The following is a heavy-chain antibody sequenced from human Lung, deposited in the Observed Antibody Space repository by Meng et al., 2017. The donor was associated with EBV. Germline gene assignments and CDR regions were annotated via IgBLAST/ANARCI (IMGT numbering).Heavy chain of an antibody. CDR2: LS. CDR1: CYTFSTYD. CDR3: ARDLWPHIVVVTAPSEF. Sequence: QGQVVQSGGEVKQAGASVKVSCKTSCYTFSTYDIHWVRKAPGQGLEWIGWLSHYAQKLQGRVTMTADTSTSTAYMELRSLTSDDTAVYYCARDLWPHIVVVTAPSEFWGQGTLVTVSS. D-gene: IGHD2-21*02. V-gene: IGHV1-18*01. J-gene: IGHJ4*02.